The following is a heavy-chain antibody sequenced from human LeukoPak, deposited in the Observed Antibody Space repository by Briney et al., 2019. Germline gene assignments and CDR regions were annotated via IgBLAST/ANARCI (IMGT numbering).Heavy chain of an antibody. CDR1: GSRFTSYW. D-gene: IGHD6-19*01. J-gene: IGHJ4*02. CDR2: IYPGDSDT. V-gene: IGHV5-51*01. Sequence: GGSLKTSCQGSGSRFTSYWIGGARKMHGKGLEWMGIIYPGDSDTRYSPSFQGQVTISADKSISTAYLQWSSLKASDTAMYYCARHPGIAVAGTQEFDYWGQGTLVTVSS. CDR3: ARHPGIAVAGTQEFDY.